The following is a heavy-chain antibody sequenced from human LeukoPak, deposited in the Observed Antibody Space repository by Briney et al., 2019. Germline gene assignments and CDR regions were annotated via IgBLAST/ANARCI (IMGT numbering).Heavy chain of an antibody. V-gene: IGHV3-23*01. CDR3: ANGGWLLPERPFDY. J-gene: IGHJ4*02. Sequence: GGSLRLSCAASGFTFSSYAMSWVRQAPGKGLEWVSAISGSGGSTYYADSVKGRFTISRDNSKNTLYLRMNSLRAEDTAVYYCANGGWLLPERPFDYWGQGTLVTVSS. CDR1: GFTFSSYA. CDR2: ISGSGGST. D-gene: IGHD3-22*01.